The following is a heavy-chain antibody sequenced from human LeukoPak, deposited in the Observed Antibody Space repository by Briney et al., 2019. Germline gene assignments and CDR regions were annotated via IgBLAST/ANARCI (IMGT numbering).Heavy chain of an antibody. V-gene: IGHV3-53*04. CDR3: ARGIYGSAMDV. J-gene: IGHJ6*02. CDR1: GFTFSSYA. CDR2: IYSGGST. D-gene: IGHD3-10*01. Sequence: GGSLRLSCAASGFTFSSYAMSWVRQAPGKGLEWVSVIYSGGSTYYADSVKGRFTISRHNSKNTLYLQMNSLRAEDTAVYYCARGIYGSAMDVWGQGTTVTVSS.